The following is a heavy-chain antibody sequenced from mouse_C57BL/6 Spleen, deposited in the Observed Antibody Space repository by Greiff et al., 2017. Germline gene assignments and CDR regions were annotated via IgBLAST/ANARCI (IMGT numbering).Heavy chain of an antibody. J-gene: IGHJ2*01. V-gene: IGHV1-74*01. CDR2: IHPSDSDT. Sequence: QVQLQQSGAELVKPGASVKVFCKASGYTFTSYWMHWVKKRPGQGLEWIGRIHPSDSDTNYNQKFKGKATLTVDKSSSTAYMQLSSLTSEDSAVYYCAMTRIYYGSSAYYFDYWGQGTTLTVSS. CDR3: AMTRIYYGSSAYYFDY. CDR1: GYTFTSYW. D-gene: IGHD1-1*01.